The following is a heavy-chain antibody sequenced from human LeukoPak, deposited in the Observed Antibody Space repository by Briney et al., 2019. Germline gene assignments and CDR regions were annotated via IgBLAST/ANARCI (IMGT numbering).Heavy chain of an antibody. D-gene: IGHD1-1*01. CDR2: INHSGST. CDR1: GGSFSGYY. V-gene: IGHV4-34*01. Sequence: SETLSLTCAVYGGSFSGYYWSWIRQPPGKGLEWIGEINHSGSTNYNPSLKSRVTISVDTSKNQFSLKLSSVTAADTAVYYCARRLQLERRRWFDPWGQGTLVTVSS. J-gene: IGHJ5*02. CDR3: ARRLQLERRRWFDP.